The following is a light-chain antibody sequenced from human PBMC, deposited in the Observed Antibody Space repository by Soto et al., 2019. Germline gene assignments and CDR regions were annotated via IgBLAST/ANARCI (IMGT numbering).Light chain of an antibody. V-gene: IGLV2-8*01. CDR3: SSYGGTNNLL. Sequence: QSALTQPPSASGSPGQSVTISCTGTSSDVGGYKYVSWYQQHPGKAPKLMIFEVHKRPSGVPDRFSGSKSGNTASLTVSGLQAEDEDDYYCSSYGGTNNLLFGGGTQLTVL. CDR2: EVH. CDR1: SSDVGGYKY. J-gene: IGLJ2*01.